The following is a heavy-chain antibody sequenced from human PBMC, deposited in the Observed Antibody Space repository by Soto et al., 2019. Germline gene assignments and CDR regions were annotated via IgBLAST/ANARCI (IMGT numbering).Heavy chain of an antibody. V-gene: IGHV4-39*01. CDR2: IYYSGST. CDR3: ARHTFLLAYWSTTPGMKRKNNWSDL. CDR1: GGSISRSSYY. J-gene: IGHJ5*02. D-gene: IGHD2-2*01. Sequence: QLQLQASGPGLVKPSETLSLTCTVSGGSISRSSYYWGWIRQPPGKGLQWFVSIYYSGSTYYDPSLKSRLIFAVDAGKNQFTRSLCWVPAAGTAVEYSARHTFLLAYWSTTPGMKRKNNWSDLWGEGPLVVVSS.